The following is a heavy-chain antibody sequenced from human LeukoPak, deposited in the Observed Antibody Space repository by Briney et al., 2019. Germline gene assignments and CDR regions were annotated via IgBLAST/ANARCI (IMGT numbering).Heavy chain of an antibody. D-gene: IGHD1-1*01. CDR1: GFTFSGYE. Sequence: GGSLRLSCAVSGFTFSGYEMNWFRQAPGKGLEWVSYVSSSGSAIYYAESVKGRFTISRDNAKNSLYLQMNSLRAEDTAVYYCARVERTNGPPSFDYWGQGTLVTVSS. CDR3: ARVERTNGPPSFDY. CDR2: VSSSGSAI. V-gene: IGHV3-48*03. J-gene: IGHJ4*02.